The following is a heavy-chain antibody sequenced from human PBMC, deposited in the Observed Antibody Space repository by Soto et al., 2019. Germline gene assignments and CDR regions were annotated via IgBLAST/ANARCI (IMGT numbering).Heavy chain of an antibody. CDR1: GHSFTSYW. CDR2: IDPSDSYT. J-gene: IGHJ4*02. D-gene: IGHD6-19*01. Sequence: PGESLKISCKGSGHSFTSYWISWVRQMPGKGLEWMGRIDPSDSYTNYSPSFQGHVTISADKSISTAYLQWSSLKASDTAMYYCARRVQGWYIFDYWGQGTLVTVSS. V-gene: IGHV5-10-1*01. CDR3: ARRVQGWYIFDY.